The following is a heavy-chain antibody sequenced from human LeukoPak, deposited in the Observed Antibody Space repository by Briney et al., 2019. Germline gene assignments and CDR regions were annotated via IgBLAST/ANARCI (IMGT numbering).Heavy chain of an antibody. V-gene: IGHV3-30*18. J-gene: IGHJ6*02. CDR1: GFTFSSYG. D-gene: IGHD2-21*01. Sequence: GGSLRLSCAASGFTFSSYGMHWVRQAPGKGLEWVAVISYDGTNEYYADSVTGRFTISRDNSESTLYLQMNSLRPEDTAIYYCAKVVNLRYFYFYGLDVWGHGTTVTVSS. CDR2: ISYDGTNE. CDR3: AKVVNLRYFYFYGLDV.